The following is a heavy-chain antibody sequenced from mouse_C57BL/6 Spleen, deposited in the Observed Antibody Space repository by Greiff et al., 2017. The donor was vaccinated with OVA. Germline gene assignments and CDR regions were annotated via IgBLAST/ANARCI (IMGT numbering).Heavy chain of an antibody. CDR3: ARGESKDY. V-gene: IGHV1-19*01. D-gene: IGHD2-5*01. Sequence: EVQLQQSGPVLVKPGASVKMSCKASGYTFTDYYMNWVKQSHGKSLEWIGVINPYNGGTSYNQKFKGKATLTVNKSSSPAYMELNSLTSEDSAVYYCARGESKDYWGQGTTLTVSS. J-gene: IGHJ2*01. CDR2: INPYNGGT. CDR1: GYTFTDYY.